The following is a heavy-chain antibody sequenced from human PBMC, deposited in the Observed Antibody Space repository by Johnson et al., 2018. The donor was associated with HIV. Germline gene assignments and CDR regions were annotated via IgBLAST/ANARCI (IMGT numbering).Heavy chain of an antibody. V-gene: IGHV3-20*04. D-gene: IGHD2-2*01. J-gene: IGHJ3*02. CDR1: GVAVSNTY. CDR2: INWNGGST. CDR3: ARDPTTQYLRLIGDFGSFDI. Sequence: VQLVESGGGVIQPGGSLRLSCAASGVAVSNTYMSWVRQAPGKGLEWVSGINWNGGSTDYADSVKGRFIVSRDNAKHSLYLQINSLRAEDTALYYCARDPTTQYLRLIGDFGSFDIWGQGTMVTVSS.